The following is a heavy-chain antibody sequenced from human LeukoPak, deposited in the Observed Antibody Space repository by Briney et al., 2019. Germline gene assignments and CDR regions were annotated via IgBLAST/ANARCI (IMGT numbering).Heavy chain of an antibody. CDR3: ARSDGYNLIPYSTQSRPPVDP. J-gene: IGHJ5*02. CDR2: MNPNSGNT. D-gene: IGHD5-24*01. Sequence: ASVKVSCKASGYTFTSYDINWVRQATGQGLEWMGWMNPNSGNTGYAQKFQGRVTMTRNTSISTAYMELSSLRSEDTAVYYCARSDGYNLIPYSTQSRPPVDPWGQGTLVTVSS. V-gene: IGHV1-8*01. CDR1: GYTFTSYD.